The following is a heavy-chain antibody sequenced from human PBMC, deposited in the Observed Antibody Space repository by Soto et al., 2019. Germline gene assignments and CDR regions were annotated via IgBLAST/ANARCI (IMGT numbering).Heavy chain of an antibody. CDR1: VFTFSIYA. D-gene: IGHD3-9*01. CDR3: AAGKNRDWYTY. J-gene: IGHJ4*02. CDR2: FSGSGGDT. Sequence: WGSLRLSCAASVFTFSIYAMSWVRQTPGKGLEWVSLFSGSGGDTYYADSVKGRLTISRDNSKNTLYLQMNSLGAEDTAVYYCAAGKNRDWYTYWGQGTMVTVSS. V-gene: IGHV3-23*01.